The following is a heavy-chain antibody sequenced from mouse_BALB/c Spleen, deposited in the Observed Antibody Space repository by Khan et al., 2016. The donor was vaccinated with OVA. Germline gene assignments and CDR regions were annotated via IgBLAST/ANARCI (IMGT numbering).Heavy chain of an antibody. D-gene: IGHD1-1*01. CDR1: GYTFTDYV. CDR3: AGAYYGSGYFDY. V-gene: IGHV1-77*01. J-gene: IGHJ2*01. CDR2: IYPGSGST. Sequence: QIQLVQSGPELVKPGASVKMSCKASGYTFTDYVISWVKQRTGQGLEWIGEIYPGSGSTYYNEKFKGKATLTADKSSNTAYLQLSSLTSEDSAVDLCAGAYYGSGYFDYWGQGTTLTVSA.